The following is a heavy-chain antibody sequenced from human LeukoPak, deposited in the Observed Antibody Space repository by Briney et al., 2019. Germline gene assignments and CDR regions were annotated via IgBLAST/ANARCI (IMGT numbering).Heavy chain of an antibody. CDR1: GFTFSSYW. Sequence: GGSLRLSCAASGFTFSSYWMHWVRQAPGKGLVWVSRINTDGSSTRYADSVKGRFTISRDNAKNTLYLQMNSLTVEDTAVYYCTRDQTLSGSGPHFGDWGQGTLVTVSS. CDR3: TRDQTLSGSGPHFGD. D-gene: IGHD6-19*01. J-gene: IGHJ4*02. CDR2: INTDGSST. V-gene: IGHV3-74*01.